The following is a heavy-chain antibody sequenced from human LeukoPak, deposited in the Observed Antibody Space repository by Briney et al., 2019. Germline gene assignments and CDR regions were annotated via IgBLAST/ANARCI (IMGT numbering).Heavy chain of an antibody. J-gene: IGHJ4*02. CDR3: ARRSGRDGYNAFDY. D-gene: IGHD5-24*01. CDR1: GYSFTSYW. CDR2: IYPGDSDT. V-gene: IGHV5-51*01. Sequence: GESLKISCKGSGYSFTSYWIGWVRQMPGKGLEWMGIIYPGDSDTRYSPSFQGQVTISADRSISTAYLQWSSLKASDTAIFYCARRSGRDGYNAFDYWGQGTLVTVSS.